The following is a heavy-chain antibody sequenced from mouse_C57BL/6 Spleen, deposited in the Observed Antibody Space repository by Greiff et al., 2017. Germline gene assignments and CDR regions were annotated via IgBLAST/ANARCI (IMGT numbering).Heavy chain of an antibody. J-gene: IGHJ2*01. CDR2: ISYDGSN. CDR1: GYSITSGYY. V-gene: IGHV3-6*01. Sequence: EVHLVESGPGLVKPSQSLSLTCSVTGYSITSGYYWNWIRQFPGNQLEWMGYISYDGSNNYNPSLKNRISITRNTSKNQFFLKLNSVTTADTATYYCAREECDGYYSFYYWGQGTTLTVSS. CDR3: AREECDGYYSFYY. D-gene: IGHD2-3*01.